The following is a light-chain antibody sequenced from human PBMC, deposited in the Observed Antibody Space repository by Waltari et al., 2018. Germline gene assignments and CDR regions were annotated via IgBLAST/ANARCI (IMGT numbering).Light chain of an antibody. CDR1: SLRTSY. V-gene: IGLV3-19*01. J-gene: IGLJ3*02. CDR3: SSRNGRANEVV. Sequence: SSELTQDPAVSVALGQTVRITCQGDSLRTSYAGWYQLKPGQAPVLVMFGKDKRPSGIPDRFAGYSSGPTSSLTITGAQAEDEADYYCSSRNGRANEVVFAGGTKVTVL. CDR2: GKD.